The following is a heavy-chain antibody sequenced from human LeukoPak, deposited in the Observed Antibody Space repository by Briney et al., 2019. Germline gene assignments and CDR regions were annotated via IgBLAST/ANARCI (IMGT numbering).Heavy chain of an antibody. CDR3: ARHAGRYFDY. Sequence: SETLSLTCTVSGDSMTNYYWNWIRQPPGKRLEWIGYIYYSGNTNYNPSLKSRVTISVDTSKNQFSLKLTSVTAADTAVYYCARHAGRYFDYWGQGALVTVSS. J-gene: IGHJ4*02. CDR2: IYYSGNT. V-gene: IGHV4-59*08. CDR1: GDSMTNYY.